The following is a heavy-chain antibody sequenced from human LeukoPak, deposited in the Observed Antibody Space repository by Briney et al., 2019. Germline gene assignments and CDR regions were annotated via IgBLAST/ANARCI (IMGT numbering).Heavy chain of an antibody. Sequence: GSLRLSCAASGFTFSSYAMHWVRQAPGKGLEWVSTISASGPYYADAVRGRFTISRDNSRNTLSLQMDSLRAEDTAVYYCAKDHESDGYPCLDHWGLGTLVTVSS. CDR2: ISASGP. V-gene: IGHV3-23*01. CDR3: AKDHESDGYPCLDH. J-gene: IGHJ4*02. CDR1: GFTFSSYA. D-gene: IGHD3-22*01.